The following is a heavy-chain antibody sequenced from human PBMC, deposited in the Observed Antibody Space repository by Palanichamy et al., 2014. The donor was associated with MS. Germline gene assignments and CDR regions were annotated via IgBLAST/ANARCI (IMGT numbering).Heavy chain of an antibody. CDR2: ISSSSSYI. V-gene: IGHV3-21*01. J-gene: IGHJ3*02. D-gene: IGHD6-19*01. Sequence: EVQLVESGGGLVKPGGSLSLSCAASGFTFSSYSMNWVRQAPGKGLEWVSSISSSSSYIYYADSVKGRFTISRDNAKNSLYLQMNSLRAEDTAVYYCARDRRVAGTGRHDAFDIWGQGTMVTVSS. CDR1: GFTFSSYS. CDR3: ARDRRVAGTGRHDAFDI.